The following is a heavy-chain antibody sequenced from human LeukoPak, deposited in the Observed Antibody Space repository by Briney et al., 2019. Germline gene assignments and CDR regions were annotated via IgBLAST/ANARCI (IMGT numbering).Heavy chain of an antibody. CDR1: GFTVSSNY. V-gene: IGHV3-53*01. CDR2: IYYDGST. Sequence: RGSLRLSCAASGFTVSSNYMSWVRQTPGKGLEWVSIIYYDGSTYYADSVKGRFTISRDNSKNTMYLQMNSLRAEDTAVYYCARPLRINCGMDVWGQGTTVTVSS. J-gene: IGHJ6*02. CDR3: ARPLRINCGMDV. D-gene: IGHD3-3*01.